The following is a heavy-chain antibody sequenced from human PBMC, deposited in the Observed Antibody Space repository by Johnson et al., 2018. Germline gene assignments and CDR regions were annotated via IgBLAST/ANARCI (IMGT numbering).Heavy chain of an antibody. V-gene: IGHV3-30-3*01. CDR2: ISYDGSNK. CDR3: GRDVEMATIGDAFDI. J-gene: IGHJ3*02. D-gene: IGHD5-24*01. Sequence: QVQLVQSGGGVVQPGRSLRLSCAASGFTFSSYAMHWVRQAPGKGLEWVAVISYDGSNKYYADSGKGRFTISRDNSKNTRYLQMNSLGAEDTAVYYCGRDVEMATIGDAFDIWGQGTMVTVSS. CDR1: GFTFSSYA.